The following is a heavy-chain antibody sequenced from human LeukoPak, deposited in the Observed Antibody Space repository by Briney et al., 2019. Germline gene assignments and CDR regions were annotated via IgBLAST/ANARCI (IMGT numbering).Heavy chain of an antibody. V-gene: IGHV4-59*01. CDR2: IYYRGST. CDR3: ARAYSDSSYYYYYYMDV. D-gene: IGHD3-22*01. Sequence: KPSETLSLTCTVSGDSISNDNWSWVRQPPGKGLEWIGYIYYRGSTNYNPSLQSRVTISADTSKNQFSLKLSSVTAADTAVYYCARAYSDSSYYYYYYMDVWGKGTTVTVSS. CDR1: GDSISNDN. J-gene: IGHJ6*03.